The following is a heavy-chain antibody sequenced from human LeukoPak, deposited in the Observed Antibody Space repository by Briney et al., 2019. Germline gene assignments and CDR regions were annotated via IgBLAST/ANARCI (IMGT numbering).Heavy chain of an antibody. V-gene: IGHV3-33*01. Sequence: GGSLRLSCAASGFTFSSYGMHWVRQAPGKGLEWVAVIWYDGSNKYYADSVKGRFTISRDNSKNTLYLQMNSLRAEDTAVYYCARVHPVTTRVADYWGQGTLVTVSS. CDR2: IWYDGSNK. D-gene: IGHD4-17*01. CDR1: GFTFSSYG. J-gene: IGHJ4*02. CDR3: ARVHPVTTRVADY.